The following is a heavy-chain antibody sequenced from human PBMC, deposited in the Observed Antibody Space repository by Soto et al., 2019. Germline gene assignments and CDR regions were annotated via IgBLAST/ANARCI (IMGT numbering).Heavy chain of an antibody. CDR2: INHSGST. CDR3: ARPRGYCTNGVCYSAKTWDV. Sequence: SETLSLTCAVYGGSFSGYYWSWIRQPPGKGLEWIGEINHSGSTNYNPSLKSRVTISVDTSKNQFSLKLSSVTAADTAVYYCARPRGYCTNGVCYSAKTWDVWGQGTTVTVSS. V-gene: IGHV4-34*01. D-gene: IGHD2-8*01. CDR1: GGSFSGYY. J-gene: IGHJ6*02.